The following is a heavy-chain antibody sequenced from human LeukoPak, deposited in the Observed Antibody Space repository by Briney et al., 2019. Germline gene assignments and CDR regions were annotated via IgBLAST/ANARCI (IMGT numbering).Heavy chain of an antibody. CDR2: IYWDDDK. CDR3: AHRPPTFGVVIIPYFDY. CDR1: GFSLSTSGVG. Sequence: SGPTLVNPTQTLTPTCTFSGFSLSTSGVGVGWIRQPPGKALEWLALIYWDDDKRYSPSLKSRLTITKDTSKNQVVLTMTNMDPVDTATYYCAHRPPTFGVVIIPYFDYWGQGTLVTVSS. J-gene: IGHJ4*02. V-gene: IGHV2-5*02. D-gene: IGHD3-3*01.